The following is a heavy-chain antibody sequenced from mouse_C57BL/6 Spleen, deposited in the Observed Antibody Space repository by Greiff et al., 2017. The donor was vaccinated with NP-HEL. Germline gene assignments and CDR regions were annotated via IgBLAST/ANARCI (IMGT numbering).Heavy chain of an antibody. CDR1: GYAFSSYW. CDR2: IYPGDGDT. CDR3: ARRAGGYYYGSSYYWYFDV. D-gene: IGHD1-1*01. V-gene: IGHV1-80*01. J-gene: IGHJ1*03. Sequence: VKLQESGAELVKPGASVKISCKASGYAFSSYWMNWVKQRPGKGLEWIGQIYPGDGDTNYNGKFKGKATLTADKSSSTAYMQLSSLTSEDSAVYFCARRAGGYYYGSSYYWYFDVWGTGTTVTVSS.